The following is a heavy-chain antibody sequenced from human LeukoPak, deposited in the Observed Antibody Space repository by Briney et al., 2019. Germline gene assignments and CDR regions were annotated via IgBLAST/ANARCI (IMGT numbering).Heavy chain of an antibody. J-gene: IGHJ4*02. CDR3: ARERAPFVGLDY. D-gene: IGHD6-6*01. CDR2: LCADGINK. Sequence: PGRSLRLSCAASGVTFSSYGMQWVRKAPGKGREGVAVLCADGINKYYADSVKGRFTFSRDNSKNTLYLEMNNLRAEDTAVYYCARERAPFVGLDYWGQGTLVTVSS. CDR1: GVTFSSYG. V-gene: IGHV3-33*01.